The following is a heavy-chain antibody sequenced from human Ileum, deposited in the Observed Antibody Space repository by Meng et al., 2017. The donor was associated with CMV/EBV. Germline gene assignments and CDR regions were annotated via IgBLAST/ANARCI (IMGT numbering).Heavy chain of an antibody. D-gene: IGHD6-6*01. CDR3: ARDYGFGTSSMGMDV. V-gene: IGHV3-53*01. CDR1: GLTVSRSY. CDR2: IYAGGGT. Sequence: GGSLRLSCAASGLTVSRSYMSWVRQAPGKGLEWVSIIYAGGGTYHADSVKGRFTISRDNSKNTLYLQMNRLRAEDTALYYCARDYGFGTSSMGMDVWGHGTTVTVSS. J-gene: IGHJ6*02.